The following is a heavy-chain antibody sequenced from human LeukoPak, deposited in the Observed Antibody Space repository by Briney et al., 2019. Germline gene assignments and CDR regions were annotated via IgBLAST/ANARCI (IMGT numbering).Heavy chain of an antibody. J-gene: IGHJ4*02. V-gene: IGHV4-59*01. CDR2: IYYSGST. Sequence: SETLSLTCTVSGGSISSYYWSWIRQPPGKGLEWIGYIYYSGSTNYNPSLKSRVTISVDTSKNQFSLKLSSVTAADTAVYYCAGNLRQWLPPDYWGQGTLVTVSS. D-gene: IGHD6-19*01. CDR1: GGSISSYY. CDR3: AGNLRQWLPPDY.